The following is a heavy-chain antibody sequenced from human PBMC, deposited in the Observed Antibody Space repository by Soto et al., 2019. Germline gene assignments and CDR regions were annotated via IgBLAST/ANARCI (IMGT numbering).Heavy chain of an antibody. D-gene: IGHD2-8*01. J-gene: IGHJ3*02. V-gene: IGHV3-15*07. CDR3: TTSQVSDAFDI. Sequence: EVPLVESGGGLVKPGGSLRLSCAASGFTVSNAWMNWVRQAPGKGLEWVGRIKSKTAGGTTDYAAPVKGRFTISRDDSKDTLYLQMNSLKTEDTAVYYCTTSQVSDAFDIWGQGTMVTVSS. CDR1: GFTVSNAW. CDR2: IKSKTAGGTT.